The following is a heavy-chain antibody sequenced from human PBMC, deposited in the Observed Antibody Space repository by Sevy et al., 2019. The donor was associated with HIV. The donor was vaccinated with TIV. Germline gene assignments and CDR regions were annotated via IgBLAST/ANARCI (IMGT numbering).Heavy chain of an antibody. D-gene: IGHD4-4*01. V-gene: IGHV3-30*02. CDR1: GFTFNFHG. J-gene: IGHJ5*02. CDR2: IWHDGCNK. Sequence: GGSLRLSCAASGFTFNFHGMHWVRQAPGKGLEWVAFIWHDGCNKYMADSVKGRFTISRDNSKNTLFLQMNSLTVEDTAVYYCARETDNSARWLDPWGQGTLVTVSS. CDR3: ARETDNSARWLDP.